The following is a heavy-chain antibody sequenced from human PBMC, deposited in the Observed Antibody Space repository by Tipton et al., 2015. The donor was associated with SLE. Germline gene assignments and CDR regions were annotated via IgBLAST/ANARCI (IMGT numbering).Heavy chain of an antibody. D-gene: IGHD2-15*01. V-gene: IGHV4-34*01. Sequence: TLSLTCAVSGGSFSDYYWTWIRQPPGKGLEWIGEINHSVSTNYNPSLKSRVTISADTSKNQFSLKLTSVTAADSAVYYCASDEGHGQWSWYFDLWGRGTLVTVSS. J-gene: IGHJ2*01. CDR1: GGSFSDYY. CDR2: INHSVST. CDR3: ASDEGHGQWSWYFDL.